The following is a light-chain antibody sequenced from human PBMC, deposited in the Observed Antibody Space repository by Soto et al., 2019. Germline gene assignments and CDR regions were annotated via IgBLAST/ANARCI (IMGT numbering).Light chain of an antibody. CDR1: SNDVGAYNY. V-gene: IGLV2-14*03. Sequence: QSALTQPASVSGSPGQSITVSCTGTSNDVGAYNYVSWYQQHPGTAPKLMIYDVSNRPSGVSNRFSGSKSGNTASLTISGLQAEDKADYYCTSYTSSRTYVFGTGTKVTVL. CDR2: DVS. J-gene: IGLJ1*01. CDR3: TSYTSSRTYV.